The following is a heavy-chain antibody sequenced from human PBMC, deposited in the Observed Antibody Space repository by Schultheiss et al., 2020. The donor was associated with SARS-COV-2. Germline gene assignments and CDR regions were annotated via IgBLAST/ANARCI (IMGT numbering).Heavy chain of an antibody. Sequence: SGPTLVKPTETLTLTCTVSGFSLSNARMGVSWIRQPPGKALEWLAHIFSNDEKSYSTSLKSRLTISKDTSKSQVVLTMTNMDPVDTATYYCARNRGYGGNSNYYYYGMDVWGQGTTVTVSS. V-gene: IGHV2-26*01. CDR1: GFSLSNARMG. D-gene: IGHD4-23*01. CDR3: ARNRGYGGNSNYYYYGMDV. CDR2: IFSNDEK. J-gene: IGHJ6*02.